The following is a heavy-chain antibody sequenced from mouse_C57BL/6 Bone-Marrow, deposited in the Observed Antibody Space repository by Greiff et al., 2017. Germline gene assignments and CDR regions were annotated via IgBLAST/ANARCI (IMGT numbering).Heavy chain of an antibody. J-gene: IGHJ3*01. Sequence: EVKLMESGEGLVKPGGSLKLSCAASGFTFSSYALSWVRQTPEKRLEWVAYISSGGDYIYYAETVKGRFTISRDNARNTLYLQMSSLKSEDTAMYYCTRDCYCGSSPFAYWGQGTLVTVSA. D-gene: IGHD1-1*01. CDR1: GFTFSSYA. V-gene: IGHV5-9-1*02. CDR3: TRDCYCGSSPFAY. CDR2: ISSGGDYI.